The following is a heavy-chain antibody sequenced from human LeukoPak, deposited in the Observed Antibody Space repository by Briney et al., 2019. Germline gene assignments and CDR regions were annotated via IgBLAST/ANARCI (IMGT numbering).Heavy chain of an antibody. CDR1: GYTFTSYA. V-gene: IGHV7-4-1*02. CDR3: ARVEPSYYDSSGYQVAGAFDI. CDR2: INTNTGNP. Sequence: ASVKVSCKASGYTFTSYAMNWVRQAPGQGLEWMGWINTNTGNPTYAQGFTGRFVFSLDTSVSTAYLQISSLKAEDTAVYYCARVEPSYYDSSGYQVAGAFDIWGQGTMVTVSS. J-gene: IGHJ3*02. D-gene: IGHD3-22*01.